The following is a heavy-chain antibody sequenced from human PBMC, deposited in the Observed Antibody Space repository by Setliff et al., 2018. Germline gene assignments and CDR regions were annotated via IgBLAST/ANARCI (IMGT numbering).Heavy chain of an antibody. J-gene: IGHJ4*02. D-gene: IGHD5-12*01. V-gene: IGHV4-59*01. CDR2: VYYSGTA. CDR3: ARGGTFRYFDY. Sequence: SETLSLTCTVSGGSISTYYWSWIRQPPGKGLEYIGYVYYSGTANFSPSLKSRVIISVDTSKNQFSLNLRSVAAADTAVYYCARGGTFRYFDYWGQGTPVTVSS. CDR1: GGSISTYY.